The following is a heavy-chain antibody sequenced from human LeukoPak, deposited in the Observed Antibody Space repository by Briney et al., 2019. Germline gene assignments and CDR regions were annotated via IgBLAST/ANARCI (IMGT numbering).Heavy chain of an antibody. V-gene: IGHV4-34*01. CDR3: ARARVYGSGSKTYFDY. CDR2: INHSGST. J-gene: IGHJ4*02. Sequence: SETLSLTCAVYGGSFSGYYWSWIRQPPGKGLEWIGEINHSGSTNYNPSLKSRVTISVDTSKNQFSLKLSSVTAADTAVYYCARARVYGSGSKTYFDYWGQGTLVTASS. CDR1: GGSFSGYY. D-gene: IGHD3-10*01.